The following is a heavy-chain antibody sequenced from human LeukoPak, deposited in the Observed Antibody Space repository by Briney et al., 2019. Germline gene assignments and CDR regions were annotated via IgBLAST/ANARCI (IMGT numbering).Heavy chain of an antibody. CDR2: INPNRGDT. CDR1: GYIFTGFY. V-gene: IGHV1-2*02. CDR3: VKLQRGWSGYTNYGLDV. D-gene: IGHD5-12*01. J-gene: IGHJ6*02. Sequence: GASVKVSCKASGYIFTGFYIQWVRQAPGQGLEWMGWINPNRGDTNYAQKFQGRVTMTTDTSNRTAHMELSRLTTDDTAIYYCVKLQRGWSGYTNYGLDVWGQGTTVTVSS.